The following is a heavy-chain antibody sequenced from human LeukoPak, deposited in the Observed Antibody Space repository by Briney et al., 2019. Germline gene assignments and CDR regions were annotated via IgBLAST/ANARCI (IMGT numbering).Heavy chain of an antibody. CDR2: INPNSGDT. V-gene: IGHV1-2*02. J-gene: IGHJ4*02. D-gene: IGHD3-10*01. CDR1: GYTFTGYY. Sequence: SVKVSCKASGYTFTGYYMNCVRQAPGQGHEWMGWINPNSGDTSYAQKFQGRVTMTRDTSISTAYMDLSRLRSDDTAVYYCARAQYYYPHHYYVYWGQGTLVTVSS. CDR3: ARAQYYYPHHYYVY.